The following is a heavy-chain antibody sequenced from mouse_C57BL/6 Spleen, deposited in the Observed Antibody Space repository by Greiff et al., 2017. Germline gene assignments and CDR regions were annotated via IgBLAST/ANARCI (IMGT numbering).Heavy chain of an antibody. CDR1: GFTFSDYG. V-gene: IGHV5-17*01. D-gene: IGHD4-1*01. CDR3: ARGWDEDYFDY. J-gene: IGHJ2*01. CDR2: ISSGSSTI. Sequence: EVKVVESGGGLVKPGGSLTLSCAASGFTFSDYGMHWVRQAPEKGLEWVAYISSGSSTIYYADTVKGRFTISRDNAKNTLFLQMTSLMSEDTAMYYCARGWDEDYFDYWGQGTTLTVSS.